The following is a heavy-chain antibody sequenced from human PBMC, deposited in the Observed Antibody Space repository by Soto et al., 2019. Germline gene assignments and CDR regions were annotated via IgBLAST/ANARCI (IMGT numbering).Heavy chain of an antibody. D-gene: IGHD4-17*01. CDR2: IWYDGTQK. V-gene: IGHV3-33*01. CDR3: ARAGGTTVTGLWHFDS. Sequence: QVQLEESGGGVVQPGRSLRLSCEASGFTFNTYSMHWVRQPPGKGLEWLAAIWYDGTQKYYADSVKGRFIISRDNSKKTLYLEVNSLRAEDTAVDYCARAGGTTVTGLWHFDSWGQGTLVTVSS. J-gene: IGHJ4*02. CDR1: GFTFNTYS.